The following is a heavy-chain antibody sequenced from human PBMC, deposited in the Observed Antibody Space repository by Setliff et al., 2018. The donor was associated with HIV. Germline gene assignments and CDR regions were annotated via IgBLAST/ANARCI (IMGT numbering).Heavy chain of an antibody. CDR2: INAGNGNT. V-gene: IGHV1-3*01. D-gene: IGHD2-21*02. J-gene: IGHJ4*02. CDR1: GYSFSNYA. CDR3: AREGGVYGGDHHFDY. Sequence: ASVKVSCKASGYSFSNYAMHWVRQAPGQSLEWMGWINAGNGNTKYSQKFQGRVTITRDTSASTAYMELSSLRSEDTAVYYCAREGGVYGGDHHFDYWGQGTPVTVSS.